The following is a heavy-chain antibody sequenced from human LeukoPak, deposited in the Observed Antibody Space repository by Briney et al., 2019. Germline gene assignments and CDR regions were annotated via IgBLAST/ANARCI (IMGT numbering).Heavy chain of an antibody. D-gene: IGHD5-24*01. CDR3: AKVRSIDDY. J-gene: IGHJ4*02. V-gene: IGHV3-23*01. CDR1: GFTFSSYA. CDR2: ISGSGGNT. Sequence: GESLKISCAASGFTFSSYAMSWVRQAPGKGLEWVSAISGSGGNTYYADSVKGRFTISRDNSKNTLYLQMNSLRAEDTAVYYCAKVRSIDDYWGQGTLVTVSS.